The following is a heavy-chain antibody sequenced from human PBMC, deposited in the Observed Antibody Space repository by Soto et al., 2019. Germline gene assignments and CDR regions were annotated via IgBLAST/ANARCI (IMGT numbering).Heavy chain of an antibody. D-gene: IGHD3-10*01. CDR3: ARGIQKVRGVIAKPPHWFDP. CDR1: GYTLTELS. J-gene: IGHJ5*02. CDR2: FDPEDGET. V-gene: IGHV1-24*01. Sequence: ASVKVSCKVSGYTLTELSMHWVRQAPGKGLEWMGGFDPEDGETIYAQKFQGRVTMTEDTSTDTAYMELSSLRSEDTAVYYCARGIQKVRGVIAKPPHWFDPWGQGTLVTVSS.